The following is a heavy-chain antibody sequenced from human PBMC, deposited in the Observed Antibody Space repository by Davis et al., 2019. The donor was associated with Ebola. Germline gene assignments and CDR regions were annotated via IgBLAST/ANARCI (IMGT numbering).Heavy chain of an antibody. CDR2: IKKDASEK. Sequence: PGGSLRLSCAASGFTFGSDWMSWVRQAPGKGLEWVANIKKDASEKYYVDSVKGRFTISRDNAKNSLYLQMNNLRLEDTAVYYCARNGDYISAWGQGTLVTVSS. J-gene: IGHJ5*02. D-gene: IGHD4-17*01. CDR1: GFTFGSDW. V-gene: IGHV3-7*01. CDR3: ARNGDYISA.